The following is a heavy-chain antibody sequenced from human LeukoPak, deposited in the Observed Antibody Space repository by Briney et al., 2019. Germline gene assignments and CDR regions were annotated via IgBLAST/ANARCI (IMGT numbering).Heavy chain of an antibody. CDR3: ARGGAYYYDSSGTVWGAFDI. D-gene: IGHD3-22*01. J-gene: IGHJ3*02. CDR2: IYTSGST. V-gene: IGHV4-61*02. Sequence: SETLSLTCTVSGGSISSGSYYWSWIRQPAGKGLEWIGRIYTSGSTNYNPSLKSRVTISVDTSKNQFSLKLSSVTAADTAVYYCARGGAYYYDSSGTVWGAFDIWGQGTMVTVSS. CDR1: GGSISSGSYY.